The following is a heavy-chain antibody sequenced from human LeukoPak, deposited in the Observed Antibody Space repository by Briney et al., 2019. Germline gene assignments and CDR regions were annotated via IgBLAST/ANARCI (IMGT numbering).Heavy chain of an antibody. CDR1: GGSFSGYY. D-gene: IGHD2-15*01. CDR3: ARVVVASDAFDI. V-gene: IGHV4-34*01. CDR2: INHSGST. Sequence: TSETLSLTCAVYGGSFSGYYWSWICQPPGKGLEWIGEINHSGSTNYNPSLKSRVTISVDTSKNQFSLKLSSVTAADTAVYYCARVVVASDAFDIWGQGTMVTVSS. J-gene: IGHJ3*02.